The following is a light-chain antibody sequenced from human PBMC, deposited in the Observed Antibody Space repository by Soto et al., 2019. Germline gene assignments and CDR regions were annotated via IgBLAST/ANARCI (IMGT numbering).Light chain of an antibody. CDR3: CSRTTSSIYL. CDR2: EVS. Sequence: QSVLTQPASVSGSPGQSITISCIGTSRDVGGSNYVSWYQHHPGKAPKLMISEVSNRPSGVSNRFSGSKSGNTASLTISGLQAEDEADYYCCSRTTSSIYLFGSGTKLTVL. CDR1: SRDVGGSNY. J-gene: IGLJ6*01. V-gene: IGLV2-14*01.